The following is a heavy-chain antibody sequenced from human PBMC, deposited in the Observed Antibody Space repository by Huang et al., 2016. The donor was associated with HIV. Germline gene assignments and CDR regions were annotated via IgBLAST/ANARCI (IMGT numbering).Heavy chain of an antibody. CDR3: TRENYDFWSGYYKYYFDY. V-gene: IGHV3-49*05. D-gene: IGHD3-3*01. CDR1: GFPFGDYA. CDR2: IRSKASGGTT. J-gene: IGHJ4*02. Sequence: EVQLVESGGGLVKPGRSLRLSCTASGFPFGDYAMSWFRQAPGKGLEWVGFIRSKASGGTTEYAASVKGRFTSSRDDSKSIAYLQMNSLKIEDTAVYYYTRENYDFWSGYYKYYFDYWGQGTLVTVSS.